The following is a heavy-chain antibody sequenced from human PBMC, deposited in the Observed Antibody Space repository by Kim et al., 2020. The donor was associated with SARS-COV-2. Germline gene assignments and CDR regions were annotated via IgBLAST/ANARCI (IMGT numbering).Heavy chain of an antibody. Sequence: GGSLRLSCAASGFTFSDYSINWVRQTPGKGLEWVSLISGTSTYIYYADSVRGRFTISRDNAKNSLYLQMNSLRAEDTAVYYCARGPQAHIVPVRRFFDSWGLGTLVTVSS. D-gene: IGHD5-12*01. CDR3: ARGPQAHIVPVRRFFDS. J-gene: IGHJ4*02. V-gene: IGHV3-21*01. CDR1: GFTFSDYS. CDR2: ISGTSTYI.